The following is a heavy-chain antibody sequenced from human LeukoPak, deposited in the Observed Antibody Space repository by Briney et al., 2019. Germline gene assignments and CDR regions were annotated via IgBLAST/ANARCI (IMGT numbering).Heavy chain of an antibody. V-gene: IGHV4-59*01. J-gene: IGHJ5*02. CDR2: IYYSGST. CDR1: GGSISSYY. Sequence: SETLSLTCTVSGGSISSYYWSWIRQPPGKGLGWIGYIYYSGSTNYNPSLKSRVTISIDTSKNQFSLKLSSVTAADTAVYYCARDYGDYINWFDPWGQGTLVTVSS. D-gene: IGHD4-17*01. CDR3: ARDYGDYINWFDP.